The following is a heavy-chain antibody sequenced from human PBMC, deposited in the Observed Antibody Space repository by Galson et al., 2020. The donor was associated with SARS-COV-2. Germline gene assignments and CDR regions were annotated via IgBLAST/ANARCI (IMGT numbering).Heavy chain of an antibody. D-gene: IGHD2-15*01. J-gene: IGHJ4*02. CDR3: ARVDCSGGSCYPGNY. Sequence: GGSLRLSCEASGFGFSYHWMSWVRQAPGRGLEWVANIKHDGSEKYYVDSVKGRFTISRDNPKNSLYLQMNNLRVEDTAVYHCARVDCSGGSCYPGNYWGQGTLVTVSS. CDR1: GFGFSYHW. V-gene: IGHV3-7*03. CDR2: IKHDGSEK.